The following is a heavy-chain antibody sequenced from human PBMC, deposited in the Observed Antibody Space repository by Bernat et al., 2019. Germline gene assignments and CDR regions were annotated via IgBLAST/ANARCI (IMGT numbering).Heavy chain of an antibody. CDR3: ARHAEAAPHVPAFDI. J-gene: IGHJ3*02. Sequence: QLQLQESGPGLVKPSETLSLTCTVSGASISSSNYYWGWIRQPPGKGLEWIGSIYYSGSTYYNPPLKSRVTISVDTSRNQFSLKMSSATAADTALYSCARHAEAAPHVPAFDIWGQGTMVTVSS. V-gene: IGHV4-39*01. CDR1: GASISSSNYY. CDR2: IYYSGST.